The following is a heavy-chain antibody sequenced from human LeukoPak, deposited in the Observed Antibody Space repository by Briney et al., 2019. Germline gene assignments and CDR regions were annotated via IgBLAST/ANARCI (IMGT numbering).Heavy chain of an antibody. J-gene: IGHJ6*03. CDR3: AKVSGCSSTSCYTFDMDV. V-gene: IGHV3-23*01. CDR1: GFTFSSYA. CDR2: ISGSGGST. D-gene: IGHD2-2*02. Sequence: PGGSLRLSCAASGFTFSSYAMSWVRQAPGKGLEWVSAISGSGGSTYYADSVKGRFTISRDNSKNTLYLQMNSLRAEDTAVYYCAKVSGCSSTSCYTFDMDVWGKGTTVTVSS.